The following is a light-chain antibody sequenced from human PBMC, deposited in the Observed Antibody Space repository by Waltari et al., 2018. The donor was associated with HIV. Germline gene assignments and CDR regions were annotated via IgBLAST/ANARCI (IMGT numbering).Light chain of an antibody. V-gene: IGLV3-21*01. CDR2: ADD. CDR3: QVWDSGSDHYV. Sequence: SYLLTQPPSVSVAPGKTASITCGGANVEAKSVHWYQQKSGQAPVRVIYADDDRPSGIPERFSGSNSGSTATLTITRVEAGDEADYYCQVWDSGSDHYVFGTGTKVTVL. J-gene: IGLJ1*01. CDR1: NVEAKS.